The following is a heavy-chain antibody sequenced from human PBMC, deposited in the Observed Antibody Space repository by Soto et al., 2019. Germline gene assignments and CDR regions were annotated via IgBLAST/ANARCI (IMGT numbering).Heavy chain of an antibody. J-gene: IGHJ4*02. CDR1: GFTFSSYW. CDR2: INSDGSST. Sequence: EVQLVESGGGLVQPGGSLRLSCAASGFTFSSYWMHWVRQAPGKGPVWVSRINSDGSSTSYADSVKGRFTISRDNAKNALYLQMNSLRAEATAVYYCVRTSLVVAAATREDYWRQGTLVTVS. CDR3: VRTSLVVAAATREDY. V-gene: IGHV3-74*01. D-gene: IGHD2-15*01.